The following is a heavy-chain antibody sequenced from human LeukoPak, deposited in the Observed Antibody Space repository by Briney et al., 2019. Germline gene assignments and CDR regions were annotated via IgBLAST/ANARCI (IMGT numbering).Heavy chain of an antibody. Sequence: SGTLSLTCTVSGGSISSYCWSWIRQPPGKGLEWIGYIYHSGSTNYNPSLKSRVTISVDTSKNQFSLKLSSVTAADTAVYYCARHGVTNYYDSSGYYWNDAFDIWGQGTMVTVSS. CDR3: ARHGVTNYYDSSGYYWNDAFDI. J-gene: IGHJ3*02. D-gene: IGHD3-22*01. CDR1: GGSISSYC. CDR2: IYHSGST. V-gene: IGHV4-59*08.